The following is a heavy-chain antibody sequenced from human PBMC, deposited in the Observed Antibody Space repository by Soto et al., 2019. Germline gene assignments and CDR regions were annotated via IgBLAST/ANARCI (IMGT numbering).Heavy chain of an antibody. CDR3: ARHGGTPDLYFDY. CDR2: INWIGGST. V-gene: IGHV3-20*03. D-gene: IGHD3-16*01. CDR1: GFIFGAHA. J-gene: IGHJ4*02. Sequence: GGSLRLSSEPSGFIFGAHAMSWVRQAPGKGLEWVSAINWIGGSTNYADSMKGRFTISRDNAKNSLYLQISSLRAEDTALYYCARHGGTPDLYFDYWGQGT.